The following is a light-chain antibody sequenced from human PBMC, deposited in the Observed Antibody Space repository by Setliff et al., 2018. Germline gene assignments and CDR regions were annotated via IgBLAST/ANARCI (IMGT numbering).Light chain of an antibody. CDR1: SSDIGDYNY. Sequence: QSVLSQPPAASGSPGQSVTISCTGTSSDIGDYNYVSWYQHHPGKAPKLLIYDVAKRPSGVPDRFSGSKSGNTASLTVSGLQADDEADYFCGAYAGSSKKIFGTGTKVTVL. V-gene: IGLV2-8*01. J-gene: IGLJ1*01. CDR2: DVA. CDR3: GAYAGSSKKI.